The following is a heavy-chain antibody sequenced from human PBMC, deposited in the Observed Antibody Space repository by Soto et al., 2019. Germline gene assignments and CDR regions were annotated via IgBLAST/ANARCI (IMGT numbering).Heavy chain of an antibody. J-gene: IGHJ5*02. CDR2: IYTSGST. Sequence: SQTLSLTCTVSGGSISSYYWSWIRQPAGKGLEWIGRIYTSGSTNYNPSLKSRVTMSVDTSKNQFSLKLSSVTAADTAVYYCARDSEGYCSGGSCYNLLGPRLYSWFDPWGQGTLVTGS. V-gene: IGHV4-4*07. D-gene: IGHD2-15*01. CDR3: ARDSEGYCSGGSCYNLLGPRLYSWFDP. CDR1: GGSISSYY.